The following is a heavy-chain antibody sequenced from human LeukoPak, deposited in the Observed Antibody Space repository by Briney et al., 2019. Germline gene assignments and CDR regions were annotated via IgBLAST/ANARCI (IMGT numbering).Heavy chain of an antibody. D-gene: IGHD1-26*01. J-gene: IGHJ4*02. Sequence: GGSLRLSCAASGFTFSAYAMTWVRQAPGQGLEWVSTLTGSGGNTYYADSVKGRFTISRDNSKNTLYLQMSSLRAEDTAVYYCAKSRVGYDYWGQGTLVTVSS. CDR2: LTGSGGNT. CDR3: AKSRVGYDY. V-gene: IGHV3-23*01. CDR1: GFTFSAYA.